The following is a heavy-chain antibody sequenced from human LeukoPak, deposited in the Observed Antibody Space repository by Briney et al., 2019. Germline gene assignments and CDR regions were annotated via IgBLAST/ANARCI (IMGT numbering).Heavy chain of an antibody. CDR2: IRISGSTI. D-gene: IGHD3-3*01. V-gene: IGHV3-48*04. J-gene: IGHJ6*03. Sequence: GESLRLSCAASVFTFSSYAMSWVRRAPGKGLEGVSDIRISGSTIYYADSVNGRFTISRDNAKNSLYLQMNSLRAEDTAVYYCARQASGYYTNYYYMNVWGKGTTVTVSS. CDR1: VFTFSSYA. CDR3: ARQASGYYTNYYYMNV.